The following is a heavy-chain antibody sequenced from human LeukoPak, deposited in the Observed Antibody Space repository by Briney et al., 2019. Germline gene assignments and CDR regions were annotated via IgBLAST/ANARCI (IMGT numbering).Heavy chain of an antibody. Sequence: GGSLRLSCAASGFTFSDYYMSWIRQAPGKGLEWVSYISSSSSYTNYADSVEGRFTISRDNAKNSLYLQMNSLRAEDTAVYYCARHLNSSSWLVYFDYWGQGTLVTVSS. D-gene: IGHD6-13*01. CDR2: ISSSSSYT. CDR1: GFTFSDYY. V-gene: IGHV3-11*06. J-gene: IGHJ4*02. CDR3: ARHLNSSSWLVYFDY.